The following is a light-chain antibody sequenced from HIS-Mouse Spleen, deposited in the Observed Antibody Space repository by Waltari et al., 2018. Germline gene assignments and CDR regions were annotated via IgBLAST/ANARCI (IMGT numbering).Light chain of an antibody. Sequence: SYELTQPPSVSVSPGQTARITCSGDALPKKHAYWYQQKSGQAPVLVIYEDSKRPAGSPGRFSGSSSGTMANLTISGAQVEDEADYYCYSTDSSGNHRVFGGGTKLTVL. V-gene: IGLV3-10*01. CDR3: YSTDSSGNHRV. CDR1: ALPKKH. CDR2: EDS. J-gene: IGLJ2*01.